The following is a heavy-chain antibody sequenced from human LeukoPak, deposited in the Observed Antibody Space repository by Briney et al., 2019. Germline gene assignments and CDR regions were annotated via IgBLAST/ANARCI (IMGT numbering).Heavy chain of an antibody. CDR2: ISSSGSYI. D-gene: IGHD2/OR15-2a*01. CDR1: AFTFSSYS. Sequence: GGSLRLSCVASAFTFSSYSMNWVRQAPGKGLEWVSSISSSGSYIYYTDSVKGRFTISRDNARNSLYRQMDNLRAEDTGVYYCARDFYDGFALDYWGQGTLVTVSS. J-gene: IGHJ4*02. V-gene: IGHV3-21*03. CDR3: ARDFYDGFALDY.